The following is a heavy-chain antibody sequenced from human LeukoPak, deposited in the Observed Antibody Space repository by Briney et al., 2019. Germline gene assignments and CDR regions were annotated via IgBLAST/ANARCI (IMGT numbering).Heavy chain of an antibody. CDR2: IKQDGSEK. Sequence: PGGSLRLSCAASGFTFSSYWMSWVRQAPGKGLEWVANIKQDGSEKYYVDSVKGRFTISRDNAKNSLYLQMNSLRAEDTAVYYCARGSWFGEYTFDYWGQGTLVTVSS. J-gene: IGHJ4*02. CDR3: ARGSWFGEYTFDY. V-gene: IGHV3-7*01. D-gene: IGHD3-10*01. CDR1: GFTFSSYW.